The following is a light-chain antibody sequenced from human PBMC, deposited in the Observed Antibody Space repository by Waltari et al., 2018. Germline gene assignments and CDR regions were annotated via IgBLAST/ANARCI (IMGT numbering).Light chain of an antibody. Sequence: QSALTQPPSATGSPGQSVTISCTGTNSDVGTSTYVSWYQHRAGKAPKLILFDVNKRPPVVPDRFSGSRSDNTASLTVSGLQAEDEADYYCSSYAGNNISLFGGGTKLTVL. CDR2: DVN. J-gene: IGLJ2*01. CDR1: NSDVGTSTY. CDR3: SSYAGNNISL. V-gene: IGLV2-8*01.